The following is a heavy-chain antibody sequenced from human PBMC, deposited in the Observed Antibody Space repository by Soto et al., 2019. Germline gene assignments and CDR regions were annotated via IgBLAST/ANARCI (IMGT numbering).Heavy chain of an antibody. J-gene: IGHJ3*02. V-gene: IGHV3-23*01. Sequence: GVSLRLSCAASGITFSSYAMGWLRHTTGKALEWVSAISGSGGSTYYADSVKGRFTISRDNSKNTLYLQMNSLRAEDTAVYYCAECVPGWDYFQDHAFDIWGQGTMVTVSS. CDR1: GITFSSYA. D-gene: IGHD1-7*01. CDR3: AECVPGWDYFQDHAFDI. CDR2: ISGSGGST.